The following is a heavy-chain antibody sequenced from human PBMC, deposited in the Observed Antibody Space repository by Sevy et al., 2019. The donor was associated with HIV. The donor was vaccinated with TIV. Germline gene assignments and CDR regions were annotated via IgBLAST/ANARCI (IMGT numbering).Heavy chain of an antibody. J-gene: IGHJ3*02. Sequence: GGSLRLSCAASGFTFSSYAMSWVRQAPGKGLEWVSAISGSGGSTYYADSVKGRFTISRDNSKNTLYLQMNSLRAEDRAVYYCAKDRVTMIVVGPRAFDIWGQGTMVTVSS. CDR3: AKDRVTMIVVGPRAFDI. CDR2: ISGSGGST. V-gene: IGHV3-23*01. CDR1: GFTFSSYA. D-gene: IGHD3-22*01.